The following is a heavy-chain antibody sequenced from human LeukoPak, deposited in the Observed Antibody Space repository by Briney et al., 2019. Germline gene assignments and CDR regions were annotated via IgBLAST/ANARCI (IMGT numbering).Heavy chain of an antibody. CDR3: ARAPQYCTNGVCPLGYFDY. Sequence: KPSETLSLACAVYGGSFSGYYWSWIRQPPGKGLEWIGEINHSGSTNYNPSLKSRVTISVDTSKNQFSLKLSSVTAADTAVYYCARAPQYCTNGVCPLGYFDYWGQGTLVTVSS. CDR1: GGSFSGYY. J-gene: IGHJ4*02. V-gene: IGHV4-34*01. D-gene: IGHD2-8*01. CDR2: INHSGST.